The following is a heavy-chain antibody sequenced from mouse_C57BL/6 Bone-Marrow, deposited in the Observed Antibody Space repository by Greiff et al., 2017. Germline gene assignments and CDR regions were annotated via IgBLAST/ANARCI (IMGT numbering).Heavy chain of an antibody. D-gene: IGHD1-1*01. J-gene: IGHJ2*01. CDR2: IYPGSGNT. V-gene: IGHV1-66*01. CDR1: GYSFTSYY. CDR3: AREGTTVVATYYFDY. Sequence: VQLQQSGPELVKPGASVKISCKASGYSFTSYYIHWVKQRPGQGLEWIGWIYPGSGNTKYNEKFKGKATLTADTSSSTAYMQLSSLTSEDSAVYYCAREGTTVVATYYFDYWGQGTTLTVSS.